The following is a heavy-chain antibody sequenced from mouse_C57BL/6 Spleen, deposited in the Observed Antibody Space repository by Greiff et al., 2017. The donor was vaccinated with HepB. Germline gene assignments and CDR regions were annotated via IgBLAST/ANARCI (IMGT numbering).Heavy chain of an antibody. CDR2: IYPRDGST. CDR3: ARLGRGAY. D-gene: IGHD4-1*01. V-gene: IGHV1-85*01. CDR1: GYTFTSYD. Sequence: LVESGPELVKPGASVKLSCKASGYTFTSYDINWVKQRPGQGLEWIGWIYPRDGSTKYNEKFKGKATLTVDTSSSTAYMELHSLTSEDSAVYFCARLGRGAYWGQGTLVTVSA. J-gene: IGHJ3*01.